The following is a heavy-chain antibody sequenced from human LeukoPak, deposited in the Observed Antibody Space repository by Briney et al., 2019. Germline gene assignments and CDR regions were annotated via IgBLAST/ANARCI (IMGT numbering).Heavy chain of an antibody. CDR1: GFTFSSYW. CDR3: AKVRYYDSSGYYEGYFDY. Sequence: GGSVRLSCGASGFTFSSYWMTWVHQAPGKGLEWVANIKQDGSEKYYVDSVKGRYTISRDNAKNSLYLQMNSLRAEDTAVYYCAKVRYYDSSGYYEGYFDYWGQGTLVTVSS. J-gene: IGHJ4*02. D-gene: IGHD3-22*01. CDR2: IKQDGSEK. V-gene: IGHV3-7*01.